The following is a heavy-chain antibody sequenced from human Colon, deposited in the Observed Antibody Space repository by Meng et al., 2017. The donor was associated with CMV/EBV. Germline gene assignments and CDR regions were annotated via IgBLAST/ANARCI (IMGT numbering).Heavy chain of an antibody. V-gene: IGHV3-21*06. D-gene: IGHD7-27*01. CDR1: GFTSSSHT. Sequence: GGSLKISCEASGFTSSSHTIHWVRQAPGKGLEWVASIGSNSTFIRYAASVKGRFTIYRDNANDSLYLQMNSLKGEDTAVYYCARGSSWGRLDYWGLGTLVTVSS. CDR2: IGSNSTFI. CDR3: ARGSSWGRLDY. J-gene: IGHJ4*02.